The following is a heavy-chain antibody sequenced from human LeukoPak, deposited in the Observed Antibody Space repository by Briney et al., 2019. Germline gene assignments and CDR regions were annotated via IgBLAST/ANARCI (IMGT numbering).Heavy chain of an antibody. D-gene: IGHD3-3*01. V-gene: IGHV3-21*01. J-gene: IGHJ5*02. CDR3: ARVYSTIFGVVRNWFDP. CDR2: ISSSRSYI. CDR1: GYTFTSYY. Sequence: SCKASGYTFTSYYMHWVRQAPGKGLEWVSSISSSRSYIYYADSVKGRFTISRDNAKNSLYLQMNSLRAEDTAVYYCARVYSTIFGVVRNWFDPWGQGTLVTVSS.